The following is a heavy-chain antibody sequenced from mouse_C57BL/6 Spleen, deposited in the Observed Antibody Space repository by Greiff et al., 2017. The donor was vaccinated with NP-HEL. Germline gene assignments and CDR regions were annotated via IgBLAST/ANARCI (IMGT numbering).Heavy chain of an antibody. V-gene: IGHV1-36*01. D-gene: IGHD1-1*01. CDR2: VYPYNGGT. CDR3: ARSYYGSSYRWYFDV. Sequence: EVQLQQSGPVLVKPGPSVKISCKASGFTFTDYYMHWVKQSHGKSLEWIGLVYPYNGGTSYNQKFKGKATLTVDTSASTAYMELNSLTAEDSAVYYCARSYYGSSYRWYFDVWGTGTTVTVSS. J-gene: IGHJ1*03. CDR1: GFTFTDYY.